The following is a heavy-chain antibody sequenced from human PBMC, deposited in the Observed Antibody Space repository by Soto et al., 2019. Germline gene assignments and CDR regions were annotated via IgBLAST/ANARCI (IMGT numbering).Heavy chain of an antibody. V-gene: IGHV4-39*01. D-gene: IGHD3-22*01. J-gene: IGHJ4*02. CDR3: ASLGNHYYDSSGYRDYFDY. CDR2: IYYSGST. Sequence: LSLTCTVSGGSISSSGYYWGWIRQPPGKGLEWIGSIYYSGSTYYNPSLKSRVTISVDTSKNQFSLKLSSVTAADTAVYYCASLGNHYYDSSGYRDYFDYWGQGTLVTVSS. CDR1: GGSISSSGYY.